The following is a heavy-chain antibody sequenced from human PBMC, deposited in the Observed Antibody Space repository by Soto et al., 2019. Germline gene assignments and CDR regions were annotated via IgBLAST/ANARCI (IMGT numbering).Heavy chain of an antibody. D-gene: IGHD1-26*01. J-gene: IGHJ4*02. V-gene: IGHV4-59*01. CDR2: IYYSGST. Sequence: PSETLSLTCTVSGGSISSYYWSWIRQPPGKGLEWIGYIYYSGSTNYNPSLKSRVTISVDTSKNQFSLKLSSVTAADTAVYYCARDNGRGRPYYFDYWGQGTLVTVSS. CDR1: GGSISSYY. CDR3: ARDNGRGRPYYFDY.